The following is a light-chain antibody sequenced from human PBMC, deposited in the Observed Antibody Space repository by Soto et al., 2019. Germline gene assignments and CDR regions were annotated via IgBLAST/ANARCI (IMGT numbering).Light chain of an antibody. Sequence: DIQMTQSPSSVSASVGDTITITCRASQPISMWLAWYQQKPGKGPKLLIYDASSLQREVPPRFSGSGSGTEFTLTISSLQPEDFATYYCQQANSFQFTFGPGTKVDIK. CDR2: DAS. J-gene: IGKJ3*01. V-gene: IGKV1-12*01. CDR3: QQANSFQFT. CDR1: QPISMW.